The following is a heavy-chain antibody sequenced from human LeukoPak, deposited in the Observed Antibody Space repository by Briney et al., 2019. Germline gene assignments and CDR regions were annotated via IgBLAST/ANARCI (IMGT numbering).Heavy chain of an antibody. CDR1: GFTFNIYG. Sequence: GGSLRLSCAASGFTFNIYGIHWVRQAPGKGLEWVAFIRYDGNNEYYADSVKGRFTISRDNSKNTVYLQMSSLRAEDTAVFYCAKDLSADGCLNTRCYRAFDSWGQGTLVTVFS. J-gene: IGHJ4*02. D-gene: IGHD2-2*01. CDR3: AKDLSADGCLNTRCYRAFDS. CDR2: IRYDGNNE. V-gene: IGHV3-30*02.